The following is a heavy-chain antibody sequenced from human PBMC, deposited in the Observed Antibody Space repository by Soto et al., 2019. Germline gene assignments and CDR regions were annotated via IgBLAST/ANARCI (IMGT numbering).Heavy chain of an antibody. CDR1: GYIFTSYD. CDR2: MNPNSGNT. V-gene: IGHV1-8*01. J-gene: IGHJ6*02. CDR3: TRNPSYDTSGPLHYYYGMDI. D-gene: IGHD3-22*01. Sequence: ASVKVSCKASGYIFTSYDVNWVRQAPGQGLEWMGWMNPNSGNTGYVQKFQGRVTTTRDTSISTAYMELSSLRSEDTAVYYCTRNPSYDTSGPLHYYYGMDIWGQGTTVTVSS.